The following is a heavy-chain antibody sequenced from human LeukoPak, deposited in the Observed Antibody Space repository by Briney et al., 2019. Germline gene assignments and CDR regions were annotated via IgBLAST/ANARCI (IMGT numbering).Heavy chain of an antibody. J-gene: IGHJ4*02. V-gene: IGHV4-4*02. CDR3: ARGNAAAGRVDY. CDR1: GFTFSSYS. D-gene: IGHD6-13*01. CDR2: IYHSGST. Sequence: GSLRLSCAASGFTFSSYSMNWVRQAPGKGLEWIGEIYHSGSTNYNPSLKSRVTISVDTSKNQFSLKLSSVTAADTAVYYCARGNAAAGRVDYWGQGTLVTVSS.